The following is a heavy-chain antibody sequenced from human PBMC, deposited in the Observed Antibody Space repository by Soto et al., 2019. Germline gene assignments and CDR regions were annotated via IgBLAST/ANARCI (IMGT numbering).Heavy chain of an antibody. D-gene: IGHD6-19*01. J-gene: IGHJ3*01. CDR1: GFPFSSFE. CDR3: ARGRVAGTGGDVFDL. Sequence: PGGSLRLSCAASGFPFSSFEMNWVRQAPGKGLEWVSYITSSGSTKDYADSVKGRFTISRDNARNSLYLQMNSLRAEDTAVYYCARGRVAGTGGDVFDLWGQGTMVTVSS. V-gene: IGHV3-48*03. CDR2: ITSSGSTK.